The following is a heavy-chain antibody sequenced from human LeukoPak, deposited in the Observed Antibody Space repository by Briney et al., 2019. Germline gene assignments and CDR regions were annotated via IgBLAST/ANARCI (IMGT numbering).Heavy chain of an antibody. CDR1: GFTVSSNY. CDR2: IYSGGST. CDR3: ASRGSSWWDSRDY. V-gene: IGHV3-53*01. D-gene: IGHD6-13*01. J-gene: IGHJ4*02. Sequence: GGSLRLSCAASGFTVSSNYMNWVRQAPGKGLEWVSVIYSGGSTYYADSVKGRFTISRDNSKNTLYLQMNSLRAEDTAVYYCASRGSSWWDSRDYWSQGTLVTVSS.